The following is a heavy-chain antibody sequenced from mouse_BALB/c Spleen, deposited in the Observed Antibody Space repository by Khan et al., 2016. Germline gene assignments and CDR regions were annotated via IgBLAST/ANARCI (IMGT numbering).Heavy chain of an antibody. CDR3: ARSYYGNYAWFAY. V-gene: IGHV14-1*02. CDR2: IDPENGNT. D-gene: IGHD2-10*01. CDR1: GFNIIHYY. J-gene: IGHJ3*01. Sequence: MQLQQSGAELVRPGALVKLSCKVSGFNIIHYYMHWVKQRPEQGLEWIGWIDPENGNTINDPKFQGKAIITADTSSNTVYLQLTSLTSEDTAVYYCARSYYGNYAWFAYWGQGTLVTVSA.